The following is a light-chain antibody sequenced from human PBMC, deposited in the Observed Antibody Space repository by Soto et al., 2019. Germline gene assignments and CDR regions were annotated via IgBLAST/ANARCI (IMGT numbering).Light chain of an antibody. Sequence: QSALTQPASVSGSPGQSITISCTGTSSDVGGYNYVSWYQQHPGKAPKLMIYDVSNRPSGVSNRFSGSKSGNTASLTISGLQAEDEADYYCSSYTSSSTVVFGVGTKLNVL. CDR3: SSYTSSSTVV. CDR2: DVS. J-gene: IGLJ2*01. V-gene: IGLV2-14*01. CDR1: SSDVGGYNY.